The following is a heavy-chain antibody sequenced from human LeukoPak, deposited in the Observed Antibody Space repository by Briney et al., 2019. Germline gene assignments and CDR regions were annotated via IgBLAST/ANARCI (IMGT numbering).Heavy chain of an antibody. D-gene: IGHD2-15*01. CDR1: GFTFSSYW. V-gene: IGHV3-74*01. CDR2: INSDGSST. CDR3: ARDVWCSGGSCYSVSGPHNWFDP. Sequence: GGSLRLSCAASGFTFSSYWMHWVRQAPGKGLVWVSRINSDGSSTSYADSVKGRFTISRDNAKNTLYLQMNSLRAEDTAVYYCARDVWCSGGSCYSVSGPHNWFDPWGQGTLVTVSS. J-gene: IGHJ5*02.